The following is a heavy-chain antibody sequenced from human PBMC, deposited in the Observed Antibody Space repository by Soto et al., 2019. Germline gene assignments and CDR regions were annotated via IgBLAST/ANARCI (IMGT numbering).Heavy chain of an antibody. D-gene: IGHD6-13*01. J-gene: IGHJ4*02. Sequence: GESLKISCKGSGYSFTSYWIGWVRQMPGKGLEWTGIIYPGDSDTRYSPSFQGQVTISADKSISTAYLQWSSLKASDTAMYYCARDHSSRLISFDYWGQGTLVTVSS. CDR3: ARDHSSRLISFDY. V-gene: IGHV5-51*01. CDR2: IYPGDSDT. CDR1: GYSFTSYW.